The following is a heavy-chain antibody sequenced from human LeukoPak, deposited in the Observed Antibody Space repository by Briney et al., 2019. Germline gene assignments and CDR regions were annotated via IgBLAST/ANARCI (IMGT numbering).Heavy chain of an antibody. Sequence: SETLSLTCAVYVGSFSGYYWSWIRQPPGKGVEWVGEIYHSGSTNYNPSLQSRVTISVHTSKNQFSLKLSSVTAADTAVYYCARGLRTFDYWGQGTLVTVSS. J-gene: IGHJ4*02. V-gene: IGHV4-34*01. CDR2: IYHSGST. CDR3: ARGLRTFDY. D-gene: IGHD4-17*01. CDR1: VGSFSGYY.